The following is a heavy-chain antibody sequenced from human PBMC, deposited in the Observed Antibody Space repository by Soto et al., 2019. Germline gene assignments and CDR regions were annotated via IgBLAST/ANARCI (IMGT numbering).Heavy chain of an antibody. CDR1: GFTFSSYG. V-gene: IGHV3-30*18. Sequence: QVQLVESGGGVVQPGRSLRLSCAASGFTFSSYGMHWVRQAPGKGLEWVAVISYDGSNKYYADSVKGRFTISRDNSKNTLYLQMNSRRAEDTAVYYCAKHNSSGWTLDYWGQGTLVTVSS. CDR3: AKHNSSGWTLDY. CDR2: ISYDGSNK. J-gene: IGHJ4*02. D-gene: IGHD6-19*01.